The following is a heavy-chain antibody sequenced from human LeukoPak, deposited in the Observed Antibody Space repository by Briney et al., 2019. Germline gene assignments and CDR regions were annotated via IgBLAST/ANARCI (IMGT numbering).Heavy chain of an antibody. CDR2: IRYDGSNK. CDR1: GFTFSSYG. J-gene: IGHJ4*02. Sequence: GGSLRLSCAASGFTFSSYGMHWVRQAPGKGLGWVGFIRYDGSNKYYADSVKGRFTISRDNSKNTLYLKMNSLRAEDTAVYYCAKDGDTAMVTLSYWGQGTLVTVSS. D-gene: IGHD5-18*01. V-gene: IGHV3-30*02. CDR3: AKDGDTAMVTLSY.